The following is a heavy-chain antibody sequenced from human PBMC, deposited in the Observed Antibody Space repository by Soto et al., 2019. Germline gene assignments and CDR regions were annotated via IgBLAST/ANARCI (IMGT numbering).Heavy chain of an antibody. CDR1: GGSISSSSYY. J-gene: IGHJ2*01. CDR2: IYYSGST. D-gene: IGHD5-18*01. CDR3: ARQLKTDTAMVTDWYFDL. Sequence: PSETLSLTXTVSGGSISSSSYYWGWIRQPPGKGLEWIGSIYYSGSTYYNPSLRSRVTISVDTSKNQFSLKLSSVTAADTAVYYCARQLKTDTAMVTDWYFDLWGRGTLVTVSS. V-gene: IGHV4-39*01.